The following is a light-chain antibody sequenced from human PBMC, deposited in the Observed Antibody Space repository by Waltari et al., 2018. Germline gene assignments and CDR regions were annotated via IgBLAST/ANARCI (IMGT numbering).Light chain of an antibody. CDR2: ATS. J-gene: IGLJ1*01. CDR1: SSNIGAGYD. CDR3: QSYDGSLSGSRV. Sequence: QSVLTQPPSVSGAPGQRVTISCTGSSSNIGAGYDVHWYQQLPGTAPKLLIYATSSRPSGVPDRFSGSKSGTSASLAITGLQAEDEADYYCQSYDGSLSGSRVFGTGTEVTVL. V-gene: IGLV1-40*01.